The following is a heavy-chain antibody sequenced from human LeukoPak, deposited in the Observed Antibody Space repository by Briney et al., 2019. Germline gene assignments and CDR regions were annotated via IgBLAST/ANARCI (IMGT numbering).Heavy chain of an antibody. V-gene: IGHV1-46*01. D-gene: IGHD3-22*01. CDR2: INPSGGST. CDR3: ARGGYYYDSSVGNAFDI. J-gene: IGHJ3*02. Sequence: ASVKVSCKASGYTFTSYYMHWVRQAPGQGLEWMGIINPSGGSTSYAQKFQGRVTMTRDMSTSTVYMELSSLRSEDTAVYYCARGGYYYDSSVGNAFDIWGQGTMVTVSS. CDR1: GYTFTSYY.